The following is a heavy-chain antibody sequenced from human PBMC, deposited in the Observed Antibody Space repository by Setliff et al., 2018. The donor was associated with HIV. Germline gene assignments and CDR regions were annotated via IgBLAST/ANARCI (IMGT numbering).Heavy chain of an antibody. V-gene: IGHV4-4*07. J-gene: IGHJ4*02. Sequence: SETLSLTCNVSGDSLNTYYWSWIRQSGGKGLEWIGRIYASGKTTFNPSLKSRVRMSVDTSKNQFSLKLTSVTASDTAVYYCARGNNDLESFDYWGQGARVTVSS. D-gene: IGHD3-3*01. CDR3: ARGNNDLESFDY. CDR2: IYASGKT. CDR1: GDSLNTYY.